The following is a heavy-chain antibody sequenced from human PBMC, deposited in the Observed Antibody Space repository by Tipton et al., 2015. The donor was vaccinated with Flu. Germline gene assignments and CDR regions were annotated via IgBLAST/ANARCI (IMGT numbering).Heavy chain of an antibody. CDR3: ARDGDIVVVPAAIRYYYGMDV. CDR2: INSDGSST. J-gene: IGHJ6*02. Sequence: SLRLSCAASGFTFSSYWMHWVRQAPGKGLVWVSRINSDGSSTSYADPVKGRFTISRDNAKNTLYLQMNSLRAEDTAVYYCARDGDIVVVPAAIRYYYGMDVWGQGTTVTVSS. V-gene: IGHV3-74*01. D-gene: IGHD2-2*01. CDR1: GFTFSSYW.